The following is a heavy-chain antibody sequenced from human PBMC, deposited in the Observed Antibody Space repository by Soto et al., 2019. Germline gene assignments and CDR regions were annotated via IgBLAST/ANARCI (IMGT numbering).Heavy chain of an antibody. V-gene: IGHV3-23*01. Sequence: EVQLLESGGGLVQPGGSLRLSCAASGFTFSNCAMTWVRQAPGKGLEWVSAISGSGGSTYYAGSVKGRFTISRDNSKNTQYLQMNSLRAEDTAVYYCAKPFNTGWTRPDYWGQGTLVTVSS. CDR2: ISGSGGST. D-gene: IGHD6-19*01. CDR3: AKPFNTGWTRPDY. CDR1: GFTFSNCA. J-gene: IGHJ4*02.